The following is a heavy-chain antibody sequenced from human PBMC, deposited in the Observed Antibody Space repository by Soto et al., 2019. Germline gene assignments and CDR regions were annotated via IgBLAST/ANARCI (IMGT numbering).Heavy chain of an antibody. V-gene: IGHV4-34*01. D-gene: IGHD3-3*01. CDR3: ARFNYDFWSGYSYYYYYYGMDV. J-gene: IGHJ6*02. CDR2: INHSGST. CDR1: GGSFSGYY. Sequence: SETLSLTCAVYGGSFSGYYWSWIRQPPGKGLEWIGEINHSGSTNYNPSLKSRVTISVDTSKNQFSLKLSSVTAADTAVYYCARFNYDFWSGYSYYYYYYGMDVWGQGTTVTVSS.